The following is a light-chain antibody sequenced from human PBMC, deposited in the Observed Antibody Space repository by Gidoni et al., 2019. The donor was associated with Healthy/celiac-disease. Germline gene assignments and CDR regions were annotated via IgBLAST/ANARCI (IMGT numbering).Light chain of an antibody. CDR1: QSVSSY. Sequence: EIVLTQSPATLSLSPVERATLSCRASQSVSSYLAWYQQKPGQAPRLLSYDASNRATGIPARFSGSGSGTDFTLTISSLEPEDFAVYYCQQRSNWPRGLTFGGGTKAEIK. CDR3: QQRSNWPRGLT. J-gene: IGKJ4*01. V-gene: IGKV3-11*01. CDR2: DAS.